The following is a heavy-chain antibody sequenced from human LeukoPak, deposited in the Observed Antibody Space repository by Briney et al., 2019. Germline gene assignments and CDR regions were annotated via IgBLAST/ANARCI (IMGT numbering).Heavy chain of an antibody. V-gene: IGHV4-39*01. CDR2: IYYSGST. CDR3: ARLGCELLQGYHY. Sequence: SETLSLTCTVSGGSISSSSYYWGWIRQPPGKGLEWIGSIYYSGSTYYNPSLKSRVTISVDTSKNQFSLKLSSVTAADTAVYYCARLGCELLQGYHYWGQGTLVTVSS. CDR1: GGSISSSSYY. J-gene: IGHJ4*02. D-gene: IGHD1-26*01.